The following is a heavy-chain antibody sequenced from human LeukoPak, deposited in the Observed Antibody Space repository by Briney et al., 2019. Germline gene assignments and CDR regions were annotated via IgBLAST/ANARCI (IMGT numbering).Heavy chain of an antibody. CDR2: FDPEDGET. V-gene: IGHV1-24*01. J-gene: IGHJ6*02. Sequence: ASVNVSCRVSGYTLTELSMHWVRQAPGKGLEWMGGFDPEDGETIYAQKFQRGVTMTEDTSTDTAYMELSSLRSEDTAVYYCATLGYCSSTSCYRLQGGYYYYGMDVWGQGTTVTVSS. CDR1: GYTLTELS. CDR3: ATLGYCSSTSCYRLQGGYYYYGMDV. D-gene: IGHD2-2*01.